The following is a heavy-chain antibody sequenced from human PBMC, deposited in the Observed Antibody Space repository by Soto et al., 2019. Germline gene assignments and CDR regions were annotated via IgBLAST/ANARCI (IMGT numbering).Heavy chain of an antibody. Sequence: QVQLVESGGGVVQPGRSLRLSCAASGFTFSSYGMHWVRQAPGKGLEWVAVISYDGSNKYYADSVKGRFTISRDNSKNTLYLQMNSLRAEDTAVYYGAKVLIARRLAASLGRWGQGTLVTVS. CDR2: ISYDGSNK. CDR1: GFTFSSYG. J-gene: IGHJ4*02. V-gene: IGHV3-30*18. D-gene: IGHD2-15*01. CDR3: AKVLIARRLAASLGR.